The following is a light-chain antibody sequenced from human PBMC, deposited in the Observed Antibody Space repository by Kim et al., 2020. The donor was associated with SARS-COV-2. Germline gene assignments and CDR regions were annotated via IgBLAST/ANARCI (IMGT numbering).Light chain of an antibody. Sequence: ASVGDRVTITCRASQSISNYLNWYQQKPGKAPKLLIDAASSLQSGVPSRFSGSGSGTDFTLTISRLQPEDFSTYYCQQSYSVPPYTFGQGTKLEI. CDR2: AAS. J-gene: IGKJ2*01. CDR3: QQSYSVPPYT. CDR1: QSISNY. V-gene: IGKV1-39*01.